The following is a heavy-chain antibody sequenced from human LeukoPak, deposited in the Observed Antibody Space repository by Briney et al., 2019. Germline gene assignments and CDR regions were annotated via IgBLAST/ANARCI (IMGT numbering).Heavy chain of an antibody. D-gene: IGHD3-22*01. CDR3: ARTYYYDSSGYIGDY. J-gene: IGHJ4*02. Sequence: GSSVKVSCKASGGTFSSYAISRVRQAPGQGLEWMGRIIPIFGTANYAQKFQGRVTITTDESTSTAYMELSSLRSEDTAVYYCARTYYYDSSGYIGDYWGQGTLVTVSS. CDR2: IIPIFGTA. V-gene: IGHV1-69*05. CDR1: GGTFSSYA.